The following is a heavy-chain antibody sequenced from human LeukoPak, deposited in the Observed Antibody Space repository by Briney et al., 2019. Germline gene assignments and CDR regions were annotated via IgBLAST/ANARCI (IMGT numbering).Heavy chain of an antibody. V-gene: IGHV4-59*01. J-gene: IGHJ4*02. CDR2: IYYNGHT. CDR3: AGEAEYSYDRHFDF. D-gene: IGHD3-22*01. Sequence: SETLSLTCTVSGGSISSYYWSWIRQPPGKGLEWIGYIYYNGHTDYNPSLKSRVTFSVDTSKNQFSLRLNSVIAADTAVYYCAGEAEYSYDRHFDFWGQGTLVTVSS. CDR1: GGSISSYY.